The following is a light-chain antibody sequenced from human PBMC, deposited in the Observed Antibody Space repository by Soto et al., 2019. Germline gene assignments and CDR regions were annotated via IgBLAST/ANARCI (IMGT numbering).Light chain of an antibody. CDR1: SSNIGNNY. Sequence: QSVLTQSPSVSAAPGQQVTISCSGSSSNIGNNYVSWYQQLPGTAPKLLIYENNKRPSGISDRFSGSKSGTSGTLDITGLQTGDEADYYCATWDGSLPGEVFGGGTKVTVL. CDR3: ATWDGSLPGEV. CDR2: ENN. J-gene: IGLJ2*01. V-gene: IGLV1-51*01.